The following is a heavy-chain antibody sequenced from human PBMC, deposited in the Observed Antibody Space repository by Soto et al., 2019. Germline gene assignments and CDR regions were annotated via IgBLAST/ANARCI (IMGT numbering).Heavy chain of an antibody. CDR1: GGSVASGGYY. J-gene: IGHJ6*02. D-gene: IGHD1-1*01. Sequence: QVQLQESGPGLVKTSQTLSLTCSVSGGSVASGGYYWNWIRQHPGKGLEWVGYILYSGATYYNPSLKSRVTISVDASKNQFSLNLSSVTAADTAVYYCATRRPVRDYGMDLWGQGTTVTVFS. CDR2: ILYSGAT. V-gene: IGHV4-31*03. CDR3: ATRRPVRDYGMDL.